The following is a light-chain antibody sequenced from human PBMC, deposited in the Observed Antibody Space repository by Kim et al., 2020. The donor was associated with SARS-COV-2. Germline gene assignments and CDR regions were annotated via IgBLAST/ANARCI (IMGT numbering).Light chain of an antibody. V-gene: IGLV2-11*01. CDR3: CSYAGSWV. J-gene: IGLJ3*02. CDR2: DVS. Sequence: SPGQSVTRTCTGTSIGVGGYYYVSWYQQHPGKAPKLMIYDVSKRPSGVPDRFSGSKSGNTASLTISGRQAEDEADYYCCSYAGSWVFGGGTQLTVL. CDR1: SIGVGGYYY.